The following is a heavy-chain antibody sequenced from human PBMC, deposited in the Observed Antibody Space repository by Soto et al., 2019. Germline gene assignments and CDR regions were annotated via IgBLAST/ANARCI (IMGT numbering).Heavy chain of an antibody. CDR1: GGSISSYY. Sequence: QVQLQESGPGLVKPSETLSLTCTVSGGSISSYYWSWIRQPPGKGLEWIGYIYYSGSTNYNPSLKSRVTISVDTSKNQFSLKRSSVTAADTAVYYCARGVGWELLGGYWGQGTLVTVSS. CDR3: ARGVGWELLGGY. D-gene: IGHD1-26*01. V-gene: IGHV4-59*01. J-gene: IGHJ4*02. CDR2: IYYSGST.